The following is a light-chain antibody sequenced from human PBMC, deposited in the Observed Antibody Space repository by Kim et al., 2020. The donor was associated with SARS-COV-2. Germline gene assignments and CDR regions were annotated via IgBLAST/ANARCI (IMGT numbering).Light chain of an antibody. Sequence: SASVGERVTITCQASQDIGNFLNWYQVKPGKAPKVLINDATSLKTGVPSRFSGSGSGTDFSFTITSLQPEDIATYFCQQYDELPFTFGGGTKVEI. CDR1: QDIGNF. CDR2: DAT. J-gene: IGKJ4*01. V-gene: IGKV1-33*01. CDR3: QQYDELPFT.